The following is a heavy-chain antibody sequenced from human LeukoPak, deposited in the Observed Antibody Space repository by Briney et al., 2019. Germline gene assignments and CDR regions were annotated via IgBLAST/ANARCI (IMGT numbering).Heavy chain of an antibody. CDR3: AQEANAFDI. CDR1: GDSVSNKNTA. CDR2: TYYRSKWHN. Sequence: ASQTPSLTCAISGDSVSNKNTAWNWIRQSPSRGLEWLGRTYYRSKWHNTYAASVKSRITINPDTSKNQFSLQLNSVTPEDTAVYYCAQEANAFDIWGQGTVVTVSS. V-gene: IGHV6-1*01. J-gene: IGHJ3*02.